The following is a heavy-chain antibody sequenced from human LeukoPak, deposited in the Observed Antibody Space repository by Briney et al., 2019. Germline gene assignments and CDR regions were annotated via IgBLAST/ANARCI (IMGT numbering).Heavy chain of an antibody. CDR2: INPSGGST. V-gene: IGHV1-46*01. Sequence: ASVKVSCKASGYTFTSYYMHWVRQATGQGLEWMGIINPSGGSTSYAQKFQGRVTMTRDTSTSTVYMELSSLRSEDTAVYYCARGGSSGYYRRFGWFDPWGQGTLVTVSS. CDR1: GYTFTSYY. J-gene: IGHJ5*02. D-gene: IGHD3-22*01. CDR3: ARGGSSGYYRRFGWFDP.